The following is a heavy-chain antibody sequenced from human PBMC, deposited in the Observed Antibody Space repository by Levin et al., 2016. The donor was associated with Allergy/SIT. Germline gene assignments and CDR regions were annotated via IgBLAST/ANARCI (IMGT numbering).Heavy chain of an antibody. Sequence: ASVKVSCKASGYTFTNYYMHWVRQAPGQGPEWMGIINPSGGSTSYAEKFKGRVSMTRDTSTSTVHMELSSLRSEDTAVYYCVRAYCGGDCYSLYFQHWGQGTLVTVSS. J-gene: IGHJ1*01. CDR2: INPSGGST. CDR3: VRAYCGGDCYSLYFQH. D-gene: IGHD2-21*01. V-gene: IGHV1-46*01. CDR1: GYTFTNYY.